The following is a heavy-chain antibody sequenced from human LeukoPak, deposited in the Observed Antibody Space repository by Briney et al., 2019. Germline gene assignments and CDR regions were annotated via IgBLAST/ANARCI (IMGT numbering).Heavy chain of an antibody. D-gene: IGHD3-22*01. CDR2: ISDSGGST. CDR1: GFIFNTYA. CDR3: AKGGASSGFYDY. Sequence: PGGSLRLSCAASGFIFNTYAMSWVRQAPGKGLEWVSAISDSGGSTYYADSVKGRFTISRDNSKNTLYLQMNNLRAEDTAVYYCAKGGASSGFYDYWGQGAPVTVSS. J-gene: IGHJ4*02. V-gene: IGHV3-23*01.